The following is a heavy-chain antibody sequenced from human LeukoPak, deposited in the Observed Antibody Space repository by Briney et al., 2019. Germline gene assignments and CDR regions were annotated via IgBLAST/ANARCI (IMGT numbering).Heavy chain of an antibody. CDR3: AKALSIAAAGSFDY. J-gene: IGHJ4*02. CDR1: GFTFSSYA. CDR2: ISGSGGST. V-gene: IGHV3-23*01. D-gene: IGHD6-13*01. Sequence: PGGSLRLSCAASGFTFSSYAMSWVRQAPGKGREWVLAISGSGGSTYYAGSVRGRFTISRDNSKNTPYLQMNSLRAEDTAVYYCAKALSIAAAGSFDYWGQGTLVTVSS.